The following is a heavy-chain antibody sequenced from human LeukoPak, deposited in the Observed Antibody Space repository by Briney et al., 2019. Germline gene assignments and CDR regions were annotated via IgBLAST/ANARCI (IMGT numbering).Heavy chain of an antibody. V-gene: IGHV1-46*01. CDR2: INPSGGST. Sequence: GASVKVSCKASGYTFTSYYMHWVRQAPGQGLEWMGIINPSGGSTSYAQKFQGRVTMTRDMSTSTVYMELSSLRSEDTAVYYCARDRYDILTGSLPGHRDGMDVWGQGTTVTVSS. CDR1: GYTFTSYY. CDR3: ARDRYDILTGSLPGHRDGMDV. J-gene: IGHJ6*02. D-gene: IGHD3-9*01.